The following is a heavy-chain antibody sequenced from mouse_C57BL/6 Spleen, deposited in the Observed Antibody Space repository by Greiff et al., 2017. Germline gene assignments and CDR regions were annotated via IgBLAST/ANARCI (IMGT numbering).Heavy chain of an antibody. V-gene: IGHV1-59*01. CDR2: IDPSDSYT. CDR3: ARGGTRDYFDC. Sequence: QVQLQQPGAELVRPGTSVKLSCKASGYTFTSYWMHWVKQRPGQGLEWIGVIDPSDSYTNYNQKFKGKATLTVDTSSSTAYMQLGSLTSEDSAVYYCARGGTRDYFDCWGQGTTLTVSS. CDR1: GYTFTSYW. J-gene: IGHJ2*01. D-gene: IGHD3-3*01.